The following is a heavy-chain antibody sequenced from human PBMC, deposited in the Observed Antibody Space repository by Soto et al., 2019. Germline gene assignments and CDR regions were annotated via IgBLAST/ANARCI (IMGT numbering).Heavy chain of an antibody. J-gene: IGHJ4*02. Sequence: GGSLRLSCAASGFTFSSYAMSWVRQAPGKGLEWVSAISGSGGSTYYADSVKGRFTISRDNSKNTLYLQMNSLTAEDTAVYYCARDTSISGYSGYDYWRSYYFDYWGQGTLVTVSS. V-gene: IGHV3-23*01. D-gene: IGHD5-12*01. CDR3: ARDTSISGYSGYDYWRSYYFDY. CDR1: GFTFSSYA. CDR2: ISGSGGST.